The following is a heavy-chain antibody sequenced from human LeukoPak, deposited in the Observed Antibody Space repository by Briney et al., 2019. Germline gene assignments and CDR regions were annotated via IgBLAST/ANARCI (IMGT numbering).Heavy chain of an antibody. CDR2: ISISGYST. D-gene: IGHD3-3*01. CDR1: GFTFSNYY. J-gene: IGHJ5*02. Sequence: PGGSLRLSCAASGFTFSNYYMDWVRQAPGKGLEWISYISISGYSTYYVDSVKGRFTISRDNAKNSLYLQMNNLRPEDTAFYYCARRYDFWSGYYGWFDPWGQGTLVTVSS. CDR3: ARRYDFWSGYYGWFDP. V-gene: IGHV3-11*04.